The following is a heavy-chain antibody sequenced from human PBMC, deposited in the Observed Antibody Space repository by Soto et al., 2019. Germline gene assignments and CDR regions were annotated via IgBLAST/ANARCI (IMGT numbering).Heavy chain of an antibody. CDR2: IYYSGST. CDR1: GGSVSSGSYY. CDR3: VRAERNYGDHE. V-gene: IGHV4-61*01. D-gene: IGHD4-17*01. J-gene: IGHJ4*02. Sequence: QVQLQESGPGLVKPSETLSLTCTVSGGSVSSGSYYWSWIRQPPGKGLEWIGYIYYSGSTNYNPSLKSRVTISVDTSKNQFSLKLSSVTAADTAVYYCVRAERNYGDHEWGQGTLVTVSS.